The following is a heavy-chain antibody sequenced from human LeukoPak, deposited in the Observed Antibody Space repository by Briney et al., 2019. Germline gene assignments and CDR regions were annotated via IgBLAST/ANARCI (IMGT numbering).Heavy chain of an antibody. CDR3: ARGGDIVVVPAALSYYFDY. V-gene: IGHV4-34*01. CDR2: INHSGST. D-gene: IGHD2-2*01. CDR1: GGSFSGHY. J-gene: IGHJ4*02. Sequence: SSEILSLTCAVYGGSFSGHYWSWIRQPPGKGLEWIGEINHSGSTNYNPSLKSRVTISVDTSKSQFSLKLSSVTAADTAVYYCARGGDIVVVPAALSYYFDYWGQGTLVTVSS.